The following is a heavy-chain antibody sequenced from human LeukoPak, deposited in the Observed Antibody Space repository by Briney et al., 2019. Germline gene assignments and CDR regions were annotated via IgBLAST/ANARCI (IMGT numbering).Heavy chain of an antibody. CDR3: ARPVFDYGSGSYFDY. CDR2: IYHSGST. CDR1: GYSISSGYY. D-gene: IGHD3-10*01. V-gene: IGHV4-38-2*01. Sequence: SETLSLTCADSGYSISSGYYWGWIRQPPGKGLEWIGSIYHSGSTYYNPSLKSRVTISVDTSKNQFSLKLSSVTAADTAVYYCARPVFDYGSGSYFDYWGQGTLVTVSS. J-gene: IGHJ4*02.